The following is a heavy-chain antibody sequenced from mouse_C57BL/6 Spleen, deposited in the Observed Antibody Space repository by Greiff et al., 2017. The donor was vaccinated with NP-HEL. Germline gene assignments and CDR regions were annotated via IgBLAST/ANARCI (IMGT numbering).Heavy chain of an antibody. CDR3: ANWDSRYFDV. V-gene: IGHV1-7*01. J-gene: IGHJ1*03. CDR1: GYTFTSYW. D-gene: IGHD4-1*01. Sequence: QVQLKESGAELAKPGASVKLSCKASGYTFTSYWMHWVKQRPGQGLEWIGYINPSSGYTKYNQKFKDKATLTADKSSSTAYMQLSSLTYEDSAVYYCANWDSRYFDVWGTGTTVTVSS. CDR2: INPSSGYT.